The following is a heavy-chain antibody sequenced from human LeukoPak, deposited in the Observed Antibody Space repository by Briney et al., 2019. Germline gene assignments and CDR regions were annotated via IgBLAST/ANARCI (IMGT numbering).Heavy chain of an antibody. CDR3: AGDLGYCSGGSCYHFDY. J-gene: IGHJ4*02. CDR1: GFTVSSNY. D-gene: IGHD2-15*01. V-gene: IGHV3-53*04. Sequence: GGSLRLSCAASGFTVSSNYMSWVRQAPGKGLEWVSVIYSGGSTYYADSVKGRFTISRHNSKNTLYLQMNSLRAEDTAVYYCAGDLGYCSGGSCYHFDYWGQGTLVTVSS. CDR2: IYSGGST.